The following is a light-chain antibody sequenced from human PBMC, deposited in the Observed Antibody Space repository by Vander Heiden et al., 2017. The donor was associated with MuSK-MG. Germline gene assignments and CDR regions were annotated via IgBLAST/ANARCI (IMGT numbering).Light chain of an antibody. CDR2: WAS. J-gene: IGKJ4*01. V-gene: IGKV4-1*01. CDR3: QQYYSTPLP. Sequence: DIVMTQSQDSLAGSLGERATINCKSSQSVLYSSNNKNYLAWYQQKPGQPPKLLIYWASTRESGVPDRFSGSGSGTDFTLTISSLQAEDVAVYYCQQYYSTPLPFGGGTKVEIK. CDR1: QSVLYSSNNKNY.